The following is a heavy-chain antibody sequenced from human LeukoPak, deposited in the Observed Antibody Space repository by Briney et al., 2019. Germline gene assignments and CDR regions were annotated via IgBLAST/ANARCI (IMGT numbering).Heavy chain of an antibody. V-gene: IGHV3-30*03. CDR2: ISYGGSNK. Sequence: GGSLRLSCAASGFTFSSYGMHWVRQAPGKGLEWVAVISYGGSNKYYADSVKGRFTISRDNSKNTLYLQMNSLRAEDTAVYYCARSTYYYDSRSSGFDYWGQGTPVTVSS. J-gene: IGHJ4*02. D-gene: IGHD3-22*01. CDR3: ARSTYYYDSRSSGFDY. CDR1: GFTFSSYG.